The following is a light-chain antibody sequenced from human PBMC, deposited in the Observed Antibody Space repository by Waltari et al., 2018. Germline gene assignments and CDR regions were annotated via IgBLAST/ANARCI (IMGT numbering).Light chain of an antibody. CDR2: VAS. J-gene: IGKJ1*01. V-gene: IGKV3-20*01. CDR1: QSVSRS. CDR3: QHYVRLPAT. Sequence: IVLTQSPGTLSLSPGERATLSCRASQSVSRSLAWYQQKPGQAPKLLIYVASTRATGIPDRFTGSGSGTDFSLTISSLEPEDFAIYCCQHYVRLPATFGQGTKVEIK.